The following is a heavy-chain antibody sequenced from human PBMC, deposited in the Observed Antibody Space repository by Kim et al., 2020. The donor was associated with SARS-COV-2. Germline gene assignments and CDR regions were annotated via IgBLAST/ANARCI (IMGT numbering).Heavy chain of an antibody. V-gene: IGHV3-7*01. D-gene: IGHD3-16*01. CDR1: GFTFSNYW. CDR2: IKEDGSEK. Sequence: GGSLRLSCGGSGFTFSNYWMNWVRQGPGKGLERVATIKEDGSEKYYVDSVKGRFTISRDNAKNLVYLQMNSLRAEDTAIYYCVAGGHYWGQGTLVTVSS. J-gene: IGHJ4*02. CDR3: VAGGHY.